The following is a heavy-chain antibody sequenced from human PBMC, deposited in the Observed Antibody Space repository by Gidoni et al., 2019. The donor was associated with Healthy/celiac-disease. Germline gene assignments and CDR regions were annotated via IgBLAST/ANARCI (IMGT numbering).Heavy chain of an antibody. CDR3: ARGIAAAGTPVDY. CDR2: IYYSGST. J-gene: IGHJ4*02. V-gene: IGHV4-39*07. CDR1: GGSISMSSYY. Sequence: QLQLQESGPGLVKPSETLSLTCTVSGGSISMSSYYWVWIRQPPGKGLEWIGSIYYSGSTYYNPSLKSRVTISVDTSKNQFSLKLSSVTAADTAVYYCARGIAAAGTPVDYWGQGTLVTVSS. D-gene: IGHD6-13*01.